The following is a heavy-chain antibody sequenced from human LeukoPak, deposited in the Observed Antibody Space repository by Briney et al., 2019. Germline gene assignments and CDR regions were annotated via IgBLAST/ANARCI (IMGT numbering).Heavy chain of an antibody. J-gene: IGHJ4*02. CDR3: ARGFKWELGS. CDR1: GGSFGGYY. CDR2: INHSGST. Sequence: SETLSLTCAVYGGSFGGYYWSWIRQPPGKGLEWIGEINHSGSTNYNPSLKSRVTISVDTSKNQFSLKLSSVTAADTAVYYCARGFKWELGSWGQGTLVTVSS. D-gene: IGHD1-26*01. V-gene: IGHV4-34*01.